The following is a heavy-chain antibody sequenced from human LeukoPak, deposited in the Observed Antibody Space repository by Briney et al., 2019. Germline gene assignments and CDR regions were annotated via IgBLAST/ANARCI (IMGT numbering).Heavy chain of an antibody. V-gene: IGHV3-74*01. CDR2: INTDESST. CDR3: ARVLYYDFYYYMDV. Sequence: PGGSLRLSCAASGFTFSNYWMHWVRQAPGKGLVWVSRINTDESSTSYADSVKSRFTISRDNAKNTVYLQMNSLRAEDTAVYYCARVLYYDFYYYMDVWGKGTTVTVSS. J-gene: IGHJ6*03. CDR1: GFTFSNYW.